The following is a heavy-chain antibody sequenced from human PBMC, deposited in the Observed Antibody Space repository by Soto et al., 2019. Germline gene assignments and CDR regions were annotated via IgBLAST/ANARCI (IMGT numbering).Heavy chain of an antibody. CDR2: ISSSSSYI. J-gene: IGHJ2*01. D-gene: IGHD6-19*01. CDR1: GFTFSSYS. Sequence: EVQLVESGGGLVKPGGSLRLSCAASGFTFSSYSMNWVRQAPGKGLEWVSSISSSSSYIYYADSVKGRFTISRDNAKNSHYLQMNSLRAEDTAVYYCARDQVASTRYCDLWGRGTLVTVSS. V-gene: IGHV3-21*01. CDR3: ARDQVASTRYCDL.